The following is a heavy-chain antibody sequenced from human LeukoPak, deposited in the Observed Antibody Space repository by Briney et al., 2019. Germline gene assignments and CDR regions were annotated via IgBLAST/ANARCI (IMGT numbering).Heavy chain of an antibody. D-gene: IGHD2-2*01. CDR2: ISYDGSNK. J-gene: IGHJ4*02. Sequence: GGPLRLSCAASGFTFSSYAMHWVRQAPGKGLEWVAVISYDGSNKYYADSVKGRFTISRDNSKNTLYLQMNSLRAEDTAVYYCARDKKYQLLGTADYWGQGTLVTVSS. V-gene: IGHV3-30-3*01. CDR3: ARDKKYQLLGTADY. CDR1: GFTFSSYA.